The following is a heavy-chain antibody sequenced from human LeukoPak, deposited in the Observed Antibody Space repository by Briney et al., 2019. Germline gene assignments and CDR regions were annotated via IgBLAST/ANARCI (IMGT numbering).Heavy chain of an antibody. V-gene: IGHV1-69*06. CDR2: IIPIFGTA. J-gene: IGHJ3*02. CDR1: GGTFSSYA. CDR3: AREDADYVWAFDI. Sequence: SVKVSCKASGGTFSSYAISWVRQAPGQGLEWMGGIIPIFGTANYAQKFQGRVTITADKSTSTAYMELSSLRSEDTAVYYCAREDADYVWAFDIWGQGTMVTVSS. D-gene: IGHD3-16*01.